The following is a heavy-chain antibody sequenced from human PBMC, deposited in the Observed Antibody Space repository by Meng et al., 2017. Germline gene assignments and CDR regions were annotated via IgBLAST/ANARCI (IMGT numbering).Heavy chain of an antibody. D-gene: IGHD2-15*01. CDR1: GCPLSSRNW. CDR2: IYHSGST. V-gene: IGHV4-4*03. J-gene: IGHJ4*02. Sequence: LQESGQGPVKSRGTTPSLGCFSGCPLSSRNWWRWVRQPPGKGLEWIGEIYHSGSTNYNPSLKSRVTISVDKSKNQFSLKLSSVTAADTAVYYCARWSIYCSGGSCYSFDYWGQGTLVTVSS. CDR3: ARWSIYCSGGSCYSFDY.